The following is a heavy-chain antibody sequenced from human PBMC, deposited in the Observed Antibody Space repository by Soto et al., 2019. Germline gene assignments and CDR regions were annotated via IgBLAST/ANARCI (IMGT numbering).Heavy chain of an antibody. V-gene: IGHV2-5*02. CDR3: AHRRAILGVVYGMDV. J-gene: IGHJ6*02. CDR1: GFSLSTTGVG. CDR2: IYWDDDK. Sequence: QITLKESGPTLVKPTQTLTLTCTFSGFSLSTTGVGVGWIRQPPGKALEWLALIYWDDDKRYSPSLRSRLTITTDTSKNQVVLTLTNMVPVDTATYYCAHRRAILGVVYGMDVWGQGTTVTVSS. D-gene: IGHD3-3*01.